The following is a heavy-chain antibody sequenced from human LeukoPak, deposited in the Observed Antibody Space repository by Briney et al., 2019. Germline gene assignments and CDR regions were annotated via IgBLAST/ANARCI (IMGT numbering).Heavy chain of an antibody. CDR3: ARSSYYYDSSGYSYYYYGMDV. J-gene: IGHJ6*02. CDR2: ISGSGGST. V-gene: IGHV3-23*01. Sequence: GGSLRLSCAASGFTSSSYAMSWVRQAPGKGLEWVSAISGSGGSTYYADSVKGRFTISRDNSKNTLYLQMNSLRAEDTAVYYCARSSYYYDSSGYSYYYYGMDVWGQGTTVTVSS. D-gene: IGHD3-22*01. CDR1: GFTSSSYA.